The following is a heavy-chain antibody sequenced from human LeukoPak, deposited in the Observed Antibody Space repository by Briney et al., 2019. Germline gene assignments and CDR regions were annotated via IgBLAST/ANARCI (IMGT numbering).Heavy chain of an antibody. J-gene: IGHJ4*02. D-gene: IGHD1-26*01. Sequence: GGSLRPSCAASGFTFSSYWMSWVRQAPGKGLEWVANIKQDGSEKYYVDSVKGRFTISRDNAKNSLYLQMNSLRAEDTAVYYCARGSRWELLFEEGEMSYFDYWGQGTLVTVSS. V-gene: IGHV3-7*01. CDR3: ARGSRWELLFEEGEMSYFDY. CDR2: IKQDGSEK. CDR1: GFTFSSYW.